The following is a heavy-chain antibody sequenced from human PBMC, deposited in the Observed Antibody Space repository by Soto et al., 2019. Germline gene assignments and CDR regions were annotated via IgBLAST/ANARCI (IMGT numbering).Heavy chain of an antibody. D-gene: IGHD3-10*01. J-gene: IGHJ4*02. CDR2: ISPSGTT. Sequence: SETLSLTCGVCDGSFSNSYWTWFRQPPGKGLEWIGEISPSGTTKYIPPLKSRVTISLDTSKMHSSLKVTSVTAADTAVYYCATSLWFGTQPEIWGQGTLVTVSS. CDR1: DGSFSNSY. V-gene: IGHV4-34*01. CDR3: ATSLWFGTQPEI.